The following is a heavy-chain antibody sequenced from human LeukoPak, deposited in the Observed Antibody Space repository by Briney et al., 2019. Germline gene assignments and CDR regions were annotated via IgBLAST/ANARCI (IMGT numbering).Heavy chain of an antibody. CDR1: GYTLTELS. CDR3: ATHFSYYYDSSGYYFRYWYFDL. Sequence: ASVKVPCKVSGYTLTELSMHWVRQAPGKGLEWMGGFDPEDGETIYAQKFQGRVTMTEDTSTDTAYMELSSLRSEDTAVYYCATHFSYYYDSSGYYFRYWYFDLWGRGTLVTVSS. V-gene: IGHV1-24*01. D-gene: IGHD3-22*01. CDR2: FDPEDGET. J-gene: IGHJ2*01.